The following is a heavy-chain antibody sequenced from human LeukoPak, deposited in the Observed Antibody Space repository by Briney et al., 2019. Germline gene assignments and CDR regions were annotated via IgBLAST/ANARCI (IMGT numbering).Heavy chain of an antibody. D-gene: IGHD6-13*01. V-gene: IGHV4-59*08. J-gene: IGHJ3*02. CDR2: ISYNGDT. CDR3: ARHGGQKLARDAFDI. CDR1: GGSVTTSY. Sequence: PSETLSLTCTVSGGSVTTSYWSWIRQPPGKGLEWIGHISYNGDTDYNPSLKSRVTISIDRSRNQFSLKLSSVTAAESAVYYCARHGGQKLARDAFDIWGQGTMVTVSA.